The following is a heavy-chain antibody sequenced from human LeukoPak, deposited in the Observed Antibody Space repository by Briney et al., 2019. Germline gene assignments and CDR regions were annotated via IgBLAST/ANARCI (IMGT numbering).Heavy chain of an antibody. J-gene: IGHJ3*02. D-gene: IGHD3-3*02. Sequence: PGGSLRLSCAASGFTFSSYAMHWVRQAPGKGLEWVAVISYEGSNKYYADSVKGRFTISRDNSKNTLYLQMNSLRAEDTAVYYCAKDSLASAGGDAFDIWGQGTMVTVSS. V-gene: IGHV3-30*04. CDR1: GFTFSSYA. CDR3: AKDSLASAGGDAFDI. CDR2: ISYEGSNK.